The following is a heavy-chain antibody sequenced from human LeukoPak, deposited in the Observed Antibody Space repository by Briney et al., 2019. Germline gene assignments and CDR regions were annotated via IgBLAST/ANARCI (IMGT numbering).Heavy chain of an antibody. CDR3: ARAGADYYDSSSSDY. J-gene: IGHJ4*02. V-gene: IGHV1-69*04. Sequence: GSSVKVSCKASGGTFSSYAISWVRQAPGQGLEWMGRIIPILGIANYAQKFQGRVTITADKTTSTAYMELSSLRSEDTAVYYCARAGADYYDSSSSDYWGQGTLVTVSS. CDR2: IIPILGIA. CDR1: GGTFSSYA. D-gene: IGHD3-22*01.